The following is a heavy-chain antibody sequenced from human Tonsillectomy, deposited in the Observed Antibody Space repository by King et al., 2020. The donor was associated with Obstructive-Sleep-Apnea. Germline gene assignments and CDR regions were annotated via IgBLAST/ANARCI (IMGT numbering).Heavy chain of an antibody. CDR2: ISFDGSYK. CDR1: GFTFNRHG. D-gene: IGHD3-10*01. J-gene: IGHJ6*02. V-gene: IGHV3-30*18. CDR3: AKDDPRVDVVWFGELFRGMDV. Sequence: VQLVESGGGVVQPGRSLRLSCAASGFTFNRHGMHWVRQAPGKGLEWVAVISFDGSYKYYADSVKGRFTISRDNSKNTMHLQMNSLRAEDTAVYYCAKDDPRVDVVWFGELFRGMDVWSQGTTVTVSS.